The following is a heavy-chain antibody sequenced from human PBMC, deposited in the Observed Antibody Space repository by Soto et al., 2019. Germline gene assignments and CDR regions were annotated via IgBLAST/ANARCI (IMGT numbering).Heavy chain of an antibody. CDR2: IKEDGSAT. V-gene: IGHV3-7*01. Sequence: SLTLSCSASGFRFSGSWMTWIRQAPGKGLEWVANIKEDGSATNYVDSVRGRFTISRDNAKNSLFLQMLSLRAEDTAVYFCARDAAFNRFYYWGPGTLLTVSS. D-gene: IGHD6-25*01. J-gene: IGHJ4*02. CDR1: GFRFSGSW. CDR3: ARDAAFNRFYY.